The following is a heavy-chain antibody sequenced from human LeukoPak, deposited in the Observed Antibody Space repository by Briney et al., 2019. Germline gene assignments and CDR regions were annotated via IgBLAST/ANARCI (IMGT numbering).Heavy chain of an antibody. Sequence: SETLSLTCTVSGGSISSYYWSWIRQPPGKGLEWIGYIYTSGSTNYNPSLKSRVTISVDTSKNQFSLKLSSVTAADTAVYYCARQGPYYYDSSGYYSQAGFDYWGQGTLVTVSS. CDR2: IYTSGST. J-gene: IGHJ4*02. D-gene: IGHD3-22*01. V-gene: IGHV4-4*09. CDR3: ARQGPYYYDSSGYYSQAGFDY. CDR1: GGSISSYY.